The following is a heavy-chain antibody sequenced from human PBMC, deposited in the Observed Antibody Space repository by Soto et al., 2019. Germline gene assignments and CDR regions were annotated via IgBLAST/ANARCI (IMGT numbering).Heavy chain of an antibody. CDR1: GGTFSSYA. CDR3: ARYARLSGYFDY. V-gene: IGHV1-69*06. J-gene: IGHJ4*02. D-gene: IGHD2-21*01. CDR2: IIPIFGTA. Sequence: QVQLVQSGAEVKKPGSSVKVSCKASGGTFSSYAISWVRQAPGQGLEWMGGIIPIFGTANYAQKFQGRVTITADKSTSTAYLELSSLRSEDTFVDYCARYARLSGYFDYWGQGTLVTVSS.